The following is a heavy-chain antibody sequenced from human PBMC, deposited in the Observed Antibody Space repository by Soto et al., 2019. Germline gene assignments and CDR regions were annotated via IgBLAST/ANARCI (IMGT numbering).Heavy chain of an antibody. Sequence: SGGSLRLSCAASGFIFSSYAMSWVRQAPGKGLELVSSISGSGDNTYYADSLKGRFTISRDNSKNTLYLQVNGLRAEDTAVYYCAKAVWGYGYFDYWGQGTLVTVSS. V-gene: IGHV3-23*01. CDR2: ISGSGDNT. CDR1: GFIFSSYA. D-gene: IGHD3-10*01. CDR3: AKAVWGYGYFDY. J-gene: IGHJ4*02.